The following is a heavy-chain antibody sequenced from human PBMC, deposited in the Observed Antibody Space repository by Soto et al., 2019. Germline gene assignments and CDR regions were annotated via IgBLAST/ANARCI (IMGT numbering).Heavy chain of an antibody. Sequence: ETLSLTCAVYGGSFSGYYWSWIRQPPGKGLEWIGEINHSGSTNYDPSLKSRVTISVDRSKNQFSLKLISVTAADTAVYYCASPYGSGSYYNDYWGQGTLVTVSS. CDR3: ASPYGSGSYYNDY. CDR1: GGSFSGYY. D-gene: IGHD3-10*01. V-gene: IGHV4-34*01. J-gene: IGHJ4*02. CDR2: INHSGST.